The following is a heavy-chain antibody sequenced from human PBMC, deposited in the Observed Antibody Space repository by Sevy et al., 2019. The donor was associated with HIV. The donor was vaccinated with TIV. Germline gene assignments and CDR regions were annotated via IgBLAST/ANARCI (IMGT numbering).Heavy chain of an antibody. CDR3: ARESGQGGGYYYYYFGLDV. D-gene: IGHD3-16*01. Sequence: ASVKVSCKASGYTFTGSYIHWVRQAPGQGLEWMGRIKPNTGGTDYAQRFQGRITLTRDTSISTAYMELGSLRSDDTAVYYCARESGQGGGYYYYYFGLDVWGQGTTVTVSS. CDR1: GYTFTGSY. CDR2: IKPNTGGT. J-gene: IGHJ6*02. V-gene: IGHV1-2*06.